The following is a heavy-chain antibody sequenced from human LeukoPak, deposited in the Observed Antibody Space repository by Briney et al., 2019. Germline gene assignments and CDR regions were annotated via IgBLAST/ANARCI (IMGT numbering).Heavy chain of an antibody. CDR1: GFTFDNYW. J-gene: IGHJ4*02. CDR2: IRQDGRQK. Sequence: GGSLRLSCVASGFTFDNYWMSWVRQAPGKGLEWVANIRQDGRQKVYVDSVEGRFAISRDNADNSLYLQMNSLRAEDTAMYYCARGLGGYNYGCFDYWGQGTLVTVSS. V-gene: IGHV3-7*03. D-gene: IGHD5-24*01. CDR3: ARGLGGYNYGCFDY.